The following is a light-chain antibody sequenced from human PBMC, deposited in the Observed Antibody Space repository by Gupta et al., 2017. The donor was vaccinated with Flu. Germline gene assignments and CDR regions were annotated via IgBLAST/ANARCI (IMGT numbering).Light chain of an antibody. CDR3: CSYAGRYTPYV. CDR2: DVS. V-gene: IGLV2-11*01. CDR1: SSDAGDYNY. Sequence: SALTQPRSVSGSPGQSVTISCTGTSSDAGDYNYVSWYQQHPGKAPKLMIYDVSKRPSGVPDRFSGSQSGNTASLTISGLQAEDEADYFCCSYAGRYTPYVFGSGTKVTVL. J-gene: IGLJ1*01.